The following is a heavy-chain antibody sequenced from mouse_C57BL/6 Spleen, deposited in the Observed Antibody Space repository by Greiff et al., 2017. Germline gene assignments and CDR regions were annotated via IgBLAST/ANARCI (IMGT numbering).Heavy chain of an antibody. D-gene: IGHD2-3*01. J-gene: IGHJ2*01. CDR2: IRNKANNHAT. CDR3: SKGDGSY. CDR1: GFTFSDAW. V-gene: IGHV6-6*01. Sequence: LVESGGGLVQPGGSMKLSCAASGFTFSDAWMDWVRQSPEKGLEWVAEIRNKANNHATYYAESVTGRFTIARNDSKSSVYLEMNSLRAEDTGIYYCSKGDGSYWGQGTTLTVSS.